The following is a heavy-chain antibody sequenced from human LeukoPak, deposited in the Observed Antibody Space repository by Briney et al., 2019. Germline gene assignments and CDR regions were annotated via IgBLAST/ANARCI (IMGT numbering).Heavy chain of an antibody. CDR3: ARVGYSSGWYRGVIQLFDY. CDR2: INPNSGGT. CDR1: GYTFTGYY. V-gene: IGHV1-2*06. J-gene: IGHJ4*02. Sequence: GASVKVSCKASGYTFTGYYMHWVRQAPGQGLEWMERINPNSGGTNYAQKFQGRVTMTRDTSISTAYMELSRLRSDDTAVYYCARVGYSSGWYRGVIQLFDYWGQGTLVTVSS. D-gene: IGHD6-19*01.